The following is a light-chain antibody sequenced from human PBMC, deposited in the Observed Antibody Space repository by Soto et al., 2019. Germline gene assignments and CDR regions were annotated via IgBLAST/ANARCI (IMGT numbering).Light chain of an antibody. CDR3: QQRSNWAPT. J-gene: IGKJ1*01. CDR2: DAS. Sequence: EIVLTQSPATLSLSPGERATLSCRASHSVDAYLAWYQQRPGQAPRLLIFDASNRATGIPTRFSGSGSGTDFTLTTSSLEPEDFAVYYCQQRSNWAPTFGQGTKVEVK. V-gene: IGKV3-11*01. CDR1: HSVDAY.